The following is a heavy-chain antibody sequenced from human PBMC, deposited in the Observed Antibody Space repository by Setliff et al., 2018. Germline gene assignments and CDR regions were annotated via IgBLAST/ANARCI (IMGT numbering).Heavy chain of an antibody. CDR3: ARDSGSYFRAPYYFDY. CDR2: INPNIGDT. Sequence: ASVKVSCKTSAYTFSGYYIHWVRQAPGQGLQWMGWINPNIGDTNYAQKFQGRVTMTTDTSTSTAYMELRSLSSDDTAVYYCARDSGSYFRAPYYFDYWGQGIQVTVSS. CDR1: AYTFSGYY. V-gene: IGHV1-2*02. D-gene: IGHD1-26*01. J-gene: IGHJ4*02.